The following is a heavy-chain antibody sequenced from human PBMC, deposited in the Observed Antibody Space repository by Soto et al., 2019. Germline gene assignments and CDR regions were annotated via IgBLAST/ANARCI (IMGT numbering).Heavy chain of an antibody. D-gene: IGHD6-6*01. Sequence: GGSLRLSCAASGFTFSGYAMSWVRQAPGKGLEWVSSISGSGGTINYADSVKGRFTISRDNSENTMFLQMNSLRAEDTAVYYCAKGEADRPTHDGFDMWGQGTMVTVSS. J-gene: IGHJ3*02. CDR3: AKGEADRPTHDGFDM. CDR2: ISGSGGTI. V-gene: IGHV3-23*01. CDR1: GFTFSGYA.